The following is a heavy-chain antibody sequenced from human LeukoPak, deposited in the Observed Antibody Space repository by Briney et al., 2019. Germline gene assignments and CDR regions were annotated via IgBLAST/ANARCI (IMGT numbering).Heavy chain of an antibody. V-gene: IGHV3-13*01. Sequence: PGGSLRLSCAASGFTFSSYDMHWVRQATGKGLEWVSVIGSAGSTYYPGSVKGRFTISRENAKNTLYLQMNSLRAGDTAVYYCARGYGDYWGQGTLVTVSS. CDR3: ARGYGDY. CDR2: IGSAGST. J-gene: IGHJ4*02. D-gene: IGHD3-16*01. CDR1: GFTFSSYD.